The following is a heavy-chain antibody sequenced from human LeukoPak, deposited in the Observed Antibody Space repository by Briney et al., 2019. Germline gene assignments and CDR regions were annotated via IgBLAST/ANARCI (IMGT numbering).Heavy chain of an antibody. CDR3: ARGGTPGYSSSQIDY. V-gene: IGHV3-53*04. CDR2: IYSAGNT. D-gene: IGHD6-13*01. J-gene: IGHJ4*02. Sequence: GGSLRLSCVASGFTVSSNDVSWVRQAPGKGLEWVSVIYSAGNTYYAHSLKGRFTISRHNSKNTLYLQIDSLRVDDTAVYYCARGGTPGYSSSQIDYWGQGTLLTVPS. CDR1: GFTVSSND.